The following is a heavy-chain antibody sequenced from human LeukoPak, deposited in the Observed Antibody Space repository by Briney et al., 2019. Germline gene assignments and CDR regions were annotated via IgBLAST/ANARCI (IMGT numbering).Heavy chain of an antibody. J-gene: IGHJ6*03. CDR1: GGTFSSYA. D-gene: IGHD4-23*01. CDR2: MNLNSGNT. Sequence: ASVKVSCKASGGTFSSYAISWVRQAPGQGLEWMGWMNLNSGNTGYAQKFQGRVTITRNTSISTAYMELSSLRSEDTAVYYCARGHLGTTVVTPYYYYMDVWGKGTTVTVSS. CDR3: ARGHLGTTVVTPYYYYMDV. V-gene: IGHV1-8*03.